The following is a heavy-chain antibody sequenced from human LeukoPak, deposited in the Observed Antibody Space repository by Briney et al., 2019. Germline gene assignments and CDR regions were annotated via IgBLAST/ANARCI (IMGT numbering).Heavy chain of an antibody. CDR1: GFTFSSYA. CDR2: ISGSGGST. V-gene: IGHV3-23*01. Sequence: PGGSLRLSCAASGFTFSSYAMSWVRQAPGKGLEWVSAISGSGGSTYYADSVKGRFTISRDNSKNTLYLQMNSLRAEDTAVYYCVRDSEPYYYYYGMDVWGQGTTVTVSS. J-gene: IGHJ6*02. CDR3: VRDSEPYYYYYGMDV. D-gene: IGHD1-14*01.